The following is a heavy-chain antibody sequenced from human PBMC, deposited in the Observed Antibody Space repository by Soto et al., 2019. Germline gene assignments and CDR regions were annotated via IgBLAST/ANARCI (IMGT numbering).Heavy chain of an antibody. CDR1: GYSFTSYW. D-gene: IGHD6-6*01. CDR3: ARLNSVAARRLWFDP. Sequence: PGESLKISCKGSGYSFTSYWIGWVRQMPGKGLEWMGIIYPGDSDTRYSPSFQGQVTISADKSISTAYLQWSSLKASDTAMYYCARLNSVAARRLWFDPWGQGTLVTVSS. V-gene: IGHV5-51*01. J-gene: IGHJ5*02. CDR2: IYPGDSDT.